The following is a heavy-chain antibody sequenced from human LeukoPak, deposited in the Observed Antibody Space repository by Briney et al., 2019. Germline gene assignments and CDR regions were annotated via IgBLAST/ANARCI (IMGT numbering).Heavy chain of an antibody. CDR3: ARVKSGVAAAGRELYAFDI. V-gene: IGHV1-46*01. Sequence: ASVKVSCKASGYTFTSYYMHWVRQAPGQGLEWMGIINPSGGSTSYAQKFQGRVTMTRDTSTSTVYMELSSLRSEDTAVYYCARVKSGVAAAGRELYAFDIWGQGTMVTVSS. CDR2: INPSGGST. CDR1: GYTFTSYY. J-gene: IGHJ3*02. D-gene: IGHD6-13*01.